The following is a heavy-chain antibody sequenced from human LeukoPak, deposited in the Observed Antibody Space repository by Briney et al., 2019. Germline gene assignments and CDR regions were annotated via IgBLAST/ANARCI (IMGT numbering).Heavy chain of an antibody. D-gene: IGHD5-12*01. J-gene: IGHJ4*02. CDR1: GFTFSNYA. Sequence: GGSLRLSCAASGFTFSNYAMTWVRQAPGKRLEWVSAISGSGVKTYYADSAKGRFTISRDNSKNTLYLQMNSLRVEDTAVYYCVKVRVDSGSDPYYFHFWDQGTLVTVSS. CDR3: VKVRVDSGSDPYYFHF. V-gene: IGHV3-23*01. CDR2: ISGSGVKT.